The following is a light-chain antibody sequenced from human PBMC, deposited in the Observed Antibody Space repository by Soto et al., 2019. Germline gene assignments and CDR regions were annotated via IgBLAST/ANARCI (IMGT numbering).Light chain of an antibody. J-gene: IGLJ1*01. CDR3: SSWTSSSSYV. V-gene: IGLV2-14*01. Sequence: QSALTQPASVPGSPGQSIAISCTGTSSDVGGYNSVSWYQQYPGKAPKLMIHDVSNRPSGVSDRFSGSKSGNTASLTISGLQAEDEADYYCSSWTSSSSYVFGSGTKLTVL. CDR1: SSDVGGYNS. CDR2: DVS.